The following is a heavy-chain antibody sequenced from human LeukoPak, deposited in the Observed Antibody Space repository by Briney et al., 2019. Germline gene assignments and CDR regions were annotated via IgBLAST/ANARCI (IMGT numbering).Heavy chain of an antibody. V-gene: IGHV4-34*01. Sequence: SETLSLTCAVYGGSFSGYYWSWIRQPPGKGLEWIGEINHSGSTNYNPPLKSRVTISVDTSKNQFSLKLSSVTAADTAVYYCARAKPVAANIPGFDPWGQGTLVTVSS. J-gene: IGHJ5*02. CDR2: INHSGST. CDR3: ARAKPVAANIPGFDP. CDR1: GGSFSGYY. D-gene: IGHD2-15*01.